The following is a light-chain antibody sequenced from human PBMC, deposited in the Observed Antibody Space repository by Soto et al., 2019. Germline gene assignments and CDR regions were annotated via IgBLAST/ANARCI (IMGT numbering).Light chain of an antibody. Sequence: EVVMTQSPTTLSVSPVERSTLSCRSSKSVRSNLAWYQQKPGQAPRILIYGASTRATGIPARFSGSGSGTEFTLTISSLQSEDFAVYYWQQYNNCPPITFGQGTRPET. CDR3: QQYNNCPPIT. J-gene: IGKJ5*01. CDR2: GAS. V-gene: IGKV3D-15*01. CDR1: KSVRSN.